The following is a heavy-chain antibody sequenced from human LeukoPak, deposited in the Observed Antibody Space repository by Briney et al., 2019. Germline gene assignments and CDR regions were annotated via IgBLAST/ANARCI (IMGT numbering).Heavy chain of an antibody. J-gene: IGHJ4*02. CDR2: ILASGSPT. CDR1: GFNFNSYT. V-gene: IGHV3-23*01. CDR3: AKDLRPDGVDNFDH. Sequence: PGGSLRLSCAASGFNFNSYTMNWVRQAPGKGLQWVANILASGSPTYYADSVKGRFIISRDNSKNTVYLQMNSLRVEDTAIYYCAKDLRPDGVDNFDHWGRESWSPSPQ. D-gene: IGHD5-24*01.